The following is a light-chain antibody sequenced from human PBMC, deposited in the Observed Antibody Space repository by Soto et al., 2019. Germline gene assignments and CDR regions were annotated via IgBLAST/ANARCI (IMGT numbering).Light chain of an antibody. CDR3: LQDINYPWT. V-gene: IGKV1-6*01. J-gene: IGKJ1*01. Sequence: DRFTISSGPRQVIGNALGWYQQKPGKAPKVLIYGASNLQSGAPPRFSGSGSGTDFTLAISSLQPEDSATYYCLQDINYPWTFGQGTKVDI. CDR2: GAS. CDR1: QVIGNA.